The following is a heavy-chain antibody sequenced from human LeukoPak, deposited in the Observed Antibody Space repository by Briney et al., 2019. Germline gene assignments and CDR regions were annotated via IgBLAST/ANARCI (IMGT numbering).Heavy chain of an antibody. V-gene: IGHV3-20*04. J-gene: IGHJ4*02. CDR2: INGNGAST. CDR1: GFNFDDYG. CDR3: ARGYSGYDFGRYFDF. Sequence: PGGSLRLSCAASGFNFDDYGMSWVRHAPGKGLEWVSGINGNGASTSYADSVKGRFTISRDNAKNSLYLQMNSLRDEDTALYYCARGYSGYDFGRYFDFWGQGTLVTVSS. D-gene: IGHD5-12*01.